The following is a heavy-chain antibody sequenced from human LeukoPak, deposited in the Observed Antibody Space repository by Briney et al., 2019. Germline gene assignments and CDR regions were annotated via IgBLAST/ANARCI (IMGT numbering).Heavy chain of an antibody. D-gene: IGHD3-10*01. CDR1: GFTFSSYS. Sequence: TGGSLRLSCAASGFTFSSYSMNWVRQAPGKGLEWVSSISSSSSYIYYADSVKGRFTISRDNAKNSLYLQMNSLRAEDTAVYYCARDGEAPPTELLWFGELSSWGQGTLVTVSS. V-gene: IGHV3-21*01. CDR2: ISSSSSYI. J-gene: IGHJ5*02. CDR3: ARDGEAPPTELLWFGELSS.